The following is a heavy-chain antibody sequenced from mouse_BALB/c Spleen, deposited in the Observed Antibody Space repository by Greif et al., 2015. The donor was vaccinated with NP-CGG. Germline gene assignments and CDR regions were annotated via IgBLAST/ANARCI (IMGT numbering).Heavy chain of an antibody. CDR3: ARFITTVVAFPDY. CDR1: GYTFTSYW. CDR2: INPSNGRT. Sequence: VQLQQSGAELVKPGASVKLSCKASGYTFTSYWMHWVKQRPGQGLEWIGEINPSNGRTNYNEKFKSKATLTVDKSSSTAYMQLSSLTSEDSAVYYCARFITTVVAFPDYWGQGTTLTVSS. V-gene: IGHV1S81*02. J-gene: IGHJ2*01. D-gene: IGHD1-1*01.